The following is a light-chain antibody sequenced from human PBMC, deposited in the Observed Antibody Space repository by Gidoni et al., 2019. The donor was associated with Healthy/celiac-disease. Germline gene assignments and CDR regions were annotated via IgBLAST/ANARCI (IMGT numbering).Light chain of an antibody. Sequence: DIVMTQSPDSLAVSLGERATINCKSSQSVLYSSNNQNYLTWYQQKPVQPPKLLIYWASTLESWFPDRFSGSGSGTDFTLTITSLQAEDVAVYYCQQYYSTPFTFGPGTKVDIK. V-gene: IGKV4-1*01. J-gene: IGKJ3*01. CDR2: WAS. CDR3: QQYYSTPFT. CDR1: QSVLYSSNNQNY.